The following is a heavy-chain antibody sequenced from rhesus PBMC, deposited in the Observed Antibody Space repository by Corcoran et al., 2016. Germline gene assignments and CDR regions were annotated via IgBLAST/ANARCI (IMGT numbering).Heavy chain of an antibody. J-gene: IGHJ4*01. D-gene: IGHD3-16*01. V-gene: IGHV4-81*01. CDR2: IDGNSAGT. Sequence: QVQLQESGPGLGKPSETLSLTCTVSGGSISGYYWSWIRQPPGKGLEWIGNIDGNSAGTNYNPSLKSRVTISKDASKNQFSLKLSSVTAADTAVYYCARDRPYYYSGSYYFDYWGQGVLVTVSS. CDR3: ARDRPYYYSGSYYFDY. CDR1: GGSISGYY.